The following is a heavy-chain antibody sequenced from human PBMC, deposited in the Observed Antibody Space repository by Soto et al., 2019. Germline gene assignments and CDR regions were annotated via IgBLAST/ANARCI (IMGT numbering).Heavy chain of an antibody. CDR3: ETWAVRTHDAFDI. CDR1: GYSFTSYW. CDR2: IYPGDSDT. D-gene: IGHD1-1*01. J-gene: IGHJ3*02. Sequence: XDSLKISWKCSGYSFTSYWIGLVRQMPGKGLEWMGIIYPGDSDTRYSPSFQGQVTISADKSISTAYLQWSSLKASDTAMYYCETWAVRTHDAFDIWGQGTMVTVSS. V-gene: IGHV5-51*01.